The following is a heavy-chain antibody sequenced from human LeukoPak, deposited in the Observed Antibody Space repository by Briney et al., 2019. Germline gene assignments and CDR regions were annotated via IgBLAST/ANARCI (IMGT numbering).Heavy chain of an antibody. CDR3: ARGRPYYDILTGYYPRNDAFDI. J-gene: IGHJ3*02. V-gene: IGHV4-39*07. CDR2: IYYSGST. D-gene: IGHD3-9*01. CDR1: GGSISSSSYY. Sequence: PSETLSLTCTVSGGSISSSSYYWGWIRQPPGKGLEWIGSIYYSGSTYYNPSLKSRVTILVDTSKNQFSLKLSSVTAADTAVYYCARGRPYYDILTGYYPRNDAFDIWGQGTMVTVSS.